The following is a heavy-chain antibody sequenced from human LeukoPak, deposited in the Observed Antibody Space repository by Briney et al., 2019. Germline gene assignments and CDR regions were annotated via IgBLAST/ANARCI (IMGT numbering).Heavy chain of an antibody. V-gene: IGHV3-74*01. J-gene: IGHJ6*02. CDR3: ARGIRLIWFGENGMDV. Sequence: GGSLRLSCAASGFTFSSYWMHWVRQAPGKGLVWVSRINSDGSSTSYADSVKGRFTISRDNAKNTLYLQMNSLRAEDTAVYYCARGIRLIWFGENGMDVWGQGTTVTVSS. CDR1: GFTFSSYW. CDR2: INSDGSST. D-gene: IGHD3-10*01.